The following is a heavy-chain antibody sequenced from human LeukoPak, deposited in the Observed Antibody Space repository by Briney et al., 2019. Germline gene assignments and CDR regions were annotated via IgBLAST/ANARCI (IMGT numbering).Heavy chain of an antibody. CDR3: ARGGLVSYYYDSSNSWGAFDI. Sequence: PETLSLTCAVYGGSFSGYYWGWIRQPPGKGLEWIGSIYHSGSTYYNPSLKSRVTISVDTSKNQFSLKLSSVTAADTAVYYCARGGLVSYYYDSSNSWGAFDIWGQGTMVTVSS. CDR1: GGSFSGYY. V-gene: IGHV4-38-2*01. J-gene: IGHJ3*02. D-gene: IGHD3-22*01. CDR2: IYHSGST.